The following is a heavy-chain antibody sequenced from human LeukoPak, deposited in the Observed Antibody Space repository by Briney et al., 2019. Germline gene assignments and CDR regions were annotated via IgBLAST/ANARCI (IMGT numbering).Heavy chain of an antibody. CDR1: GFTFSAYW. CDR2: IKLDGSEK. Sequence: RPGGSLRLSCAASGFTFSAYWMSWVRQAPGKGLEWVANIKLDGSEKYYVDSVKGRLTISRDNAKNSLYLQMNSLRAEDTAVYYCARGGRNLDYWGQGTLVTVSS. J-gene: IGHJ4*02. V-gene: IGHV3-7*01. CDR3: ARGGRNLDY. D-gene: IGHD2/OR15-2a*01.